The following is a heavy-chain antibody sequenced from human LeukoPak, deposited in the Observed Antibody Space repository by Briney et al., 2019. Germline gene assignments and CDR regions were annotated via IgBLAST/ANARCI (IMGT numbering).Heavy chain of an antibody. D-gene: IGHD6-13*01. Sequence: ASVKVSCKASGYTFTSYGISWVRQAPGQGLEWMGWISAYNGNTNYAQKLQGRVTMTTDASTSTAYMELRSLRSDDTAVYYCARAGSSWYREYYFDYWGQGTLVTVSS. V-gene: IGHV1-18*01. CDR3: ARAGSSWYREYYFDY. J-gene: IGHJ4*02. CDR1: GYTFTSYG. CDR2: ISAYNGNT.